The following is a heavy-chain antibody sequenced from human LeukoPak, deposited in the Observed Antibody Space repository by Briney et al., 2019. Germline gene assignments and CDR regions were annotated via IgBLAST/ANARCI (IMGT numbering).Heavy chain of an antibody. CDR1: GGSISSYY. Sequence: PSETLSLTCTVSGGSISSYYWSWIRQPPGKGLEWIGYIYYSGSTNYNPSLKSRVTISVDTSKNQFSLKLSSVTAADTAVYYCARARSYYDSSVLGYWGQGTLVTVSS. CDR3: ARARSYYDSSVLGY. CDR2: IYYSGST. D-gene: IGHD3-22*01. J-gene: IGHJ4*02. V-gene: IGHV4-59*01.